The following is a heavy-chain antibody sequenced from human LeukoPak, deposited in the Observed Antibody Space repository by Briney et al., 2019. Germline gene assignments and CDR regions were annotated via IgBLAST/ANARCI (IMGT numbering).Heavy chain of an antibody. V-gene: IGHV4-39*01. D-gene: IGHD6-6*01. CDR2: IYYSGST. Sequence: SETLSLTCTVSGGSISSSCYYWGWIRQPPGKGLEWIGSIYYSGSTYYNPSLKSRVTISVDTSKNQFSLKLSSVTAADTAVYYCARPDYGPYSSSRYWGQGTLVTVSS. CDR3: ARPDYGPYSSSRY. J-gene: IGHJ4*02. CDR1: GGSISSSCYY.